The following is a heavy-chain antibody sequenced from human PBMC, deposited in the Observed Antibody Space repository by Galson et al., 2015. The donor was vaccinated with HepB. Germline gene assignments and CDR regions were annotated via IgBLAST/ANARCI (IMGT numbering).Heavy chain of an antibody. CDR3: ARDLYYYDSSGFDYGMGV. D-gene: IGHD3-22*01. CDR2: ISAYNGNT. J-gene: IGHJ6*02. Sequence: SVKVSCKASGYTFTSYGISWVRQAPGQGLEWMGWISAYNGNTNYAQKLQGRVTMTTDTSTSTAYMELRSLRSDDTAVYYCARDLYYYDSSGFDYGMGVWGQGTTVTVSS. CDR1: GYTFTSYG. V-gene: IGHV1-18*04.